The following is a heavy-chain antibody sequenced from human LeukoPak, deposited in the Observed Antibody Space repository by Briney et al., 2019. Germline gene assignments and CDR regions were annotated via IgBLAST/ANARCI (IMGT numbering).Heavy chain of an antibody. V-gene: IGHV3-23*01. CDR2: ISGSGGST. Sequence: PGGSLRLCCAASGFTFSSYAMNWGRQAPGKGLEWVSAISGSGGSTYYADSVKGRFTISRDNSKNTLYLQMNSLRAEDTAVYFCAKPGSSSYRYYFDSWGQGTLVTVSS. CDR3: AKPGSSSYRYYFDS. CDR1: GFTFSSYA. D-gene: IGHD6-6*01. J-gene: IGHJ4*02.